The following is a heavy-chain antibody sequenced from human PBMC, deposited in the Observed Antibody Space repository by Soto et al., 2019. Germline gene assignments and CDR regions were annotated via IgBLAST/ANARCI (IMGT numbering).Heavy chain of an antibody. CDR3: ARVSFLAVPVYYFDY. V-gene: IGHV4-30-4*01. J-gene: IGHJ4*02. CDR2: IYYSGST. D-gene: IGHD2-8*01. CDR1: GGSISSGDYY. Sequence: SETLSLTCTVSGGSISSGDYYWSWIRQPPGKGLEWIGYIYYSGSTYYNPSLKSRVTISVDTSKNQFSLKLSSVTAADTAVYYCARVSFLAVPVYYFDYWGQGTLVTVSS.